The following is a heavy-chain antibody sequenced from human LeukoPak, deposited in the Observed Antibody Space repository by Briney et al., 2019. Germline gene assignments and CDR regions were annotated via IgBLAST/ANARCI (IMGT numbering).Heavy chain of an antibody. J-gene: IGHJ4*02. CDR2: ISGSGGST. D-gene: IGHD2-15*01. V-gene: IGHV3-23*01. Sequence: AGGSLRLSCAGSGLTFSSYAMSWVRQAPGKGLEWVSAISGSGGSTYYADSVKGRFTISRDNSKNTLYLQMNSLRAEDTAVYYCAKEGFGWYYYDNWGQGTLVTVSS. CDR3: AKEGFGWYYYDN. CDR1: GLTFSSYA.